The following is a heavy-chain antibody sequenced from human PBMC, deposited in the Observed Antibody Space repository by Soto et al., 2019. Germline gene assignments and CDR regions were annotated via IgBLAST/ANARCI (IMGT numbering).Heavy chain of an antibody. J-gene: IGHJ5*02. CDR2: ISSGGDSP. CDR1: GFTFSSYE. Sequence: TGGSLRLSCAASGFTFSSYEMNWVRQAPGKTLEWISYISSGGDSPHYADSVKGRFTISRDNAKNSLYLQMNSLRVEDTAVYYCARVYCSTPTCHVQAFDAWGQGTLVTVSS. V-gene: IGHV3-48*03. CDR3: ARVYCSTPTCHVQAFDA. D-gene: IGHD2-2*01.